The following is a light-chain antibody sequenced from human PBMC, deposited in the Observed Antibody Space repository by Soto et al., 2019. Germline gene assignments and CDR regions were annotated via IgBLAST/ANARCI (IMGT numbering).Light chain of an antibody. CDR3: QHYNSYSEA. Sequence: DIQMTQSPSSLSASVGDRVTITCRASQNIIFYLNWYQQKPGKAPKLLIYKASTLKSGVPSRFSGSGSGTEFTLTISSLQPDDFATYYCQHYNSYSEAFGQGTKVDIK. CDR1: QNIIFY. J-gene: IGKJ1*01. V-gene: IGKV1-5*03. CDR2: KAS.